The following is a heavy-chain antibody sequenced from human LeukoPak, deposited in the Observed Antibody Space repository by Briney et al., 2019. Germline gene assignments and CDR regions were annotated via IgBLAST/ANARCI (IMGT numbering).Heavy chain of an antibody. CDR2: ISTYNGNT. V-gene: IGHV1-18*01. CDR3: ARGNVGGWYDYFDY. J-gene: IGHJ4*02. CDR1: GYTFTSYG. Sequence: GASVKVSCKASGYTFTSYGINWVRQAPGQGLEWMGWISTYNGNTNSAQKLQGRVTMTTDTSTSTAYMELRSLRSDDTAVYYCARGNVGGWYDYFDYWGQGTLVTVSS. D-gene: IGHD6-19*01.